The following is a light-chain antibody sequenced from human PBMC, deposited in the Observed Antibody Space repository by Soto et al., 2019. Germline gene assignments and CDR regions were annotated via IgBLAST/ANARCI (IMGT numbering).Light chain of an antibody. CDR2: SAS. CDR1: QGIGSW. CDR3: QQAHSFPPT. Sequence: DIQMTQSPSFVSPSVGDRVTIACRASQGIGSWLAWYQQKPGKAPKLLIYSASILQSGVPSRFSGSGSGTDFTLTISSLQPEDFATYYCQQAHSFPPTFGPGTKVQIK. J-gene: IGKJ3*01. V-gene: IGKV1-12*01.